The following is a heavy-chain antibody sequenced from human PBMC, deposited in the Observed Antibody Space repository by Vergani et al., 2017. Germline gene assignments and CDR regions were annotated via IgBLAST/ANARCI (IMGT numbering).Heavy chain of an antibody. Sequence: EVQLLESGGDLVQPGGSLRISCAASGFTFNHYAMNWVRQAPGKGLEWVSGISGSGGSTYYAGSVKGRFTISRDSSKNTLYLQMNSLSAGDTAVYYCAKATPRSRGYDYLYCFHALNVGGKGTTLTVFS. CDR1: GFTFNHYA. CDR2: ISGSGGST. V-gene: IGHV3-23*01. CDR3: AKATPRSRGYDYLYCFHALNV. D-gene: IGHD5-12*01. J-gene: IGHJ6*03.